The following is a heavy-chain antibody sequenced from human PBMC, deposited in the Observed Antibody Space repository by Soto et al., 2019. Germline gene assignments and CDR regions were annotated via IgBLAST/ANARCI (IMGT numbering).Heavy chain of an antibody. V-gene: IGHV4-31*02. J-gene: IGHJ4*02. CDR1: GGSMSRGGYF. CDR2: IYYSGST. Sequence: SEARSLTWTVSGGSMSRGGYFLCWILQHPGKGLEWIGYIYYSGSTYYNPSLKSRVTISVDTSKNQFSLKLSSVTAADTAVYYCARSFGRYYYFDYWGQGTLVTVSS. D-gene: IGHD1-26*01. CDR3: ARSFGRYYYFDY.